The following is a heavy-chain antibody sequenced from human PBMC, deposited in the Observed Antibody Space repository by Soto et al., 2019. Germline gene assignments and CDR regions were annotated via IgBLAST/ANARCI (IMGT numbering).Heavy chain of an antibody. CDR1: GYTFTSYY. CDR2: INPSGGST. CDR3: ARDPEVQQLPHHYFDY. D-gene: IGHD6-13*01. J-gene: IGHJ4*02. Sequence: GASVKVSCKASGYTFTSYYMHWVRQAPGQGLEWMGIINPSGGSTSYAQKFQGRVTITRDTSTSTVYMELSSLRSEDTAVYYCARDPEVQQLPHHYFDYWGQGTLVTVSS. V-gene: IGHV1-46*01.